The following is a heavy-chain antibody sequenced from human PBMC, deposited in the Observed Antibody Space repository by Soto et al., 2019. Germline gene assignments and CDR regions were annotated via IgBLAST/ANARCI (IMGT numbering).Heavy chain of an antibody. D-gene: IGHD2-8*02. Sequence: WGSLRLSCAASGRTFINAWISCVRQAPLKWREWIGRIKSQTDGGATDYAAPVKGRFTISRDDSINTLFLQMNSLKSDDTAVYYCTTEGISGERWCYKGMDVWGQGTTVTVSS. CDR2: IKSQTDGGAT. V-gene: IGHV3-15*01. J-gene: IGHJ6*02. CDR3: TTEGISGERWCYKGMDV. CDR1: GRTFINAW.